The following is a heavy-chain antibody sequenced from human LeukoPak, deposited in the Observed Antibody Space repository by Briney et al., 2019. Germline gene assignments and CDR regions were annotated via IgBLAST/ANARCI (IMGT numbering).Heavy chain of an antibody. V-gene: IGHV3-23*01. CDR1: GFTFSSYA. CDR2: ISGSRGST. CDR3: ASGYSSGYYSPRY. D-gene: IGHD6-19*01. J-gene: IGHJ4*02. Sequence: GGSLRLSCAASGFTFSSYAMSWVRQAPGKGLEWVSAISGSRGSTYYADSVKGRFTISRDGSKNTLFLQMNSLRVEDTAVHYCASGYSSGYYSPRYWGQGTLVTVSS.